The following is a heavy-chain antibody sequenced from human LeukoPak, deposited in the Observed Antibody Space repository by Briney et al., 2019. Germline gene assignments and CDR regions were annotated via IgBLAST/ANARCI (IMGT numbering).Heavy chain of an antibody. CDR1: GYTFIDYW. D-gene: IGHD1-26*01. Sequence: PGGSLRLSCEASGYTFIDYWMSRVRQAPGKGLEWVANINHDGRETYYVDSVKGRFTISRDNAKNSLFLQMNSLRVEDTAVYYCARAGGPGTVDYWGQGALLTVSS. V-gene: IGHV3-7*03. CDR2: INHDGRET. CDR3: ARAGGPGTVDY. J-gene: IGHJ4*02.